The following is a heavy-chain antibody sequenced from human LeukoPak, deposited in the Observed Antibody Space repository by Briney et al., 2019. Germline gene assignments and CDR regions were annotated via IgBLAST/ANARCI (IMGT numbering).Heavy chain of an antibody. CDR3: ARGGSMVRGVL. J-gene: IGHJ4*02. CDR2: MNSGGDT. Sequence: GGSLRLSCSVSGFTFTNYAMSWVRQAPGKGLEWVSAMNSGGDTYYADSVRGRFIISRDKSRNTLYLQMNSLRVDDTAVYYCARGGSMVRGVLWGQGTLVTVSS. V-gene: IGHV3-23*05. CDR1: GFTFTNYA. D-gene: IGHD3-10*01.